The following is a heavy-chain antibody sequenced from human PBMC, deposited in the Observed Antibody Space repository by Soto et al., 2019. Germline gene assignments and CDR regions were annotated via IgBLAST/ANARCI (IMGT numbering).Heavy chain of an antibody. J-gene: IGHJ4*02. CDR3: GPRGAVADPRGY. V-gene: IGHV4-34*01. Sequence: QVQLQQWGAGLLKPSETLSLTCAVYGGSFSDFYWTWIRQLPGKGLEWIGEINHSGSTNYNPSLQSRVAISVDTSKNQFSLNLRSVTAADTAVYYCGPRGAVADPRGYWGQGTLVTVSS. D-gene: IGHD6-19*01. CDR2: INHSGST. CDR1: GGSFSDFY.